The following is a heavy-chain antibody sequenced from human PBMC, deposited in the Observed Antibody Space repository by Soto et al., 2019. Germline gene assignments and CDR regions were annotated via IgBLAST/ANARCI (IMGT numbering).Heavy chain of an antibody. D-gene: IGHD3-22*01. Sequence: ASVKVSCKASGYNFDSYGISWVRQAPGQGLQWMGWINTYTGNTHYSQNFQGRLGMTTDTSTKIAYLQLRSLRTDDTAVYYCVRDFTYDKSGYLGSLWGR. CDR1: GYNFDSYG. V-gene: IGHV1-18*01. CDR3: VRDFTYDKSGYLGSL. CDR2: INTYTGNT. J-gene: IGHJ2*01.